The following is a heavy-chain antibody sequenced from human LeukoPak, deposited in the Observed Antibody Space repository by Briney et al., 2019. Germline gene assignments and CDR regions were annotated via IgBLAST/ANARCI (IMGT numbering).Heavy chain of an antibody. CDR2: IIPIFGTA. CDR1: GGTFSSYA. Sequence: SVKVSCKASGGTFSSYAISWVRQAPGQGLEWMGRIIPIFGTANYAQKFQGRVTITTDESTSTAYMELSSLRSEDTAVYYCARDRHLWFGGGNMDYWGQGTLVTV. D-gene: IGHD3-10*01. J-gene: IGHJ4*02. CDR3: ARDRHLWFGGGNMDY. V-gene: IGHV1-69*05.